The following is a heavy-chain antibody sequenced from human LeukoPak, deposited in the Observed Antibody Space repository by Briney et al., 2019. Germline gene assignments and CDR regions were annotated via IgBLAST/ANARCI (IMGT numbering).Heavy chain of an antibody. D-gene: IGHD6-13*01. CDR3: AKVAPRAAADSPYFDY. CDR1: GFTFSSYA. V-gene: IGHV3-23*01. J-gene: IGHJ4*02. Sequence: PGGSLRLSCAASGFTFSSYAMSWVRQAPGKGLEWVSAISGSGGSTYYADSVKGRFTISRDNSKDTLYLQMNSLSAEDTAVYYCAKVAPRAAADSPYFDYWGQGTLVTVSS. CDR2: ISGSGGST.